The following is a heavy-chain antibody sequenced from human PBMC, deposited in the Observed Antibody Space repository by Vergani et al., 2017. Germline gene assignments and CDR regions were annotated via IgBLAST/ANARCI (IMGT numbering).Heavy chain of an antibody. CDR2: ISSSGSTI. V-gene: IGHV3-11*01. J-gene: IGHJ4*02. CDR3: TTDSEYFDWLLDY. Sequence: QVQLVESGGGLVKPGGSLRLSCAASGFTFSDYYMSWIRQAPGKGLEWVSYISSSGSTIYYADSVKGRFTISRDDSKNTLYLQMNSLKTEDTAVYYCTTDSEYFDWLLDYWGQGTLVTVSS. D-gene: IGHD3-9*01. CDR1: GFTFSDYY.